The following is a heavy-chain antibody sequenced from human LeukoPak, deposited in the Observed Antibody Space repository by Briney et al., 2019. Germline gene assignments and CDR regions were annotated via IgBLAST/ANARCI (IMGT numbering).Heavy chain of an antibody. CDR1: GGTFSSYA. CDR2: INPISGGT. Sequence: ASVKVSCKASGGTFSSYAISWVRQAPGQGLEWMGWINPISGGTNYAEKFQGRVTTTRDTSINTAYMEVTRLTSDDTAVYYCAREDGSFDYWGQGTLVIVSS. V-gene: IGHV1-2*02. CDR3: AREDGSFDY. J-gene: IGHJ4*03.